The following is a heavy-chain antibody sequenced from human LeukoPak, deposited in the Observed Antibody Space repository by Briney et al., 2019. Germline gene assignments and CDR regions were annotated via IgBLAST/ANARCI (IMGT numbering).Heavy chain of an antibody. V-gene: IGHV3-48*03. CDR3: ARSGPEGYDAFDI. D-gene: IGHD6-13*01. Sequence: PGGSLRLSCAASGFTFSSYEMNWVRQAPGKGLEWVSYISSSGSTIYYADSVKGRFTISRENAKNSLYLQMNSLRAEDTAVYYCARSGPEGYDAFDIWGQGTLVTVSS. CDR1: GFTFSSYE. J-gene: IGHJ3*02. CDR2: ISSSGSTI.